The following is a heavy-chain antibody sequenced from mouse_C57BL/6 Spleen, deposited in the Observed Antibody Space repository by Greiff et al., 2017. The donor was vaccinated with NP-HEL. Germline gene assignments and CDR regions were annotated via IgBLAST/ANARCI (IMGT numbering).Heavy chain of an antibody. V-gene: IGHV1-80*01. CDR2: IYPGDGDT. CDR1: GYAFSSYW. Sequence: VQLQQSGAELVKPGASVKISCKASGYAFSSYWMNWVKQRPGKGLEWIGQIYPGDGDTNYNGKFKGKATLTADKSSSTAYMQLGSLTSEDSAVYFCARWGNYGYFDYWGQGTTLTVSS. D-gene: IGHD2-1*01. J-gene: IGHJ2*01. CDR3: ARWGNYGYFDY.